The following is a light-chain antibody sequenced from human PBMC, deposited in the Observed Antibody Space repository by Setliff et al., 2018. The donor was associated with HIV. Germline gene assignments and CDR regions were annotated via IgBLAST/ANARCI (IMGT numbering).Light chain of an antibody. V-gene: IGLV3-21*03. J-gene: IGLJ1*01. Sequence: SYELTQPPSVTVAPEKTARIPCGGDNIGSKSVHWYQQKPGQAPVLVAYDDNDRPSGIPERFSGYRSGNTATLTISRVEAGDEADYYCQVWDSSGRHFVFGTGTRSPS. CDR1: NIGSKS. CDR2: DDN. CDR3: QVWDSSGRHFV.